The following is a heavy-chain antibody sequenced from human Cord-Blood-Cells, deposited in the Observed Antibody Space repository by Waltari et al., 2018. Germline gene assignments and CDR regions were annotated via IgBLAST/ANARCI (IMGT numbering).Heavy chain of an antibody. J-gene: IGHJ3*02. CDR2: IKSKTDGGTT. V-gene: IGHV3-15*01. D-gene: IGHD6-19*01. Sequence: EVQLVESGGGLVKPGGSLRLSCAASGFTFSNAWMSWVRQAPGKGLEWVGRIKSKTDGGTTDYAAPVKGRFTISRDDSKNTLYLRMNSLKTEDTAVYYCTTGGWAGDAFDIWGQGTMVTVSS. CDR1: GFTFSNAW. CDR3: TTGGWAGDAFDI.